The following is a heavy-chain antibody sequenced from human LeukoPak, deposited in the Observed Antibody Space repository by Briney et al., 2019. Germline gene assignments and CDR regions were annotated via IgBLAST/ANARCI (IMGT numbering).Heavy chain of an antibody. D-gene: IGHD1-26*01. CDR3: TRDLSGSYQALPDY. CDR1: GFTFSSYW. Sequence: RSGGSLRLSCAASGFTFSSYWMHWVRQAPGKGLVWVSRINSDGSSTTYADSVKGRFTISKDNAKNTLYLQMNSLKTEDTAVYYCTRDLSGSYQALPDYWGQGTLVTVSS. CDR2: INSDGSST. J-gene: IGHJ4*02. V-gene: IGHV3-74*01.